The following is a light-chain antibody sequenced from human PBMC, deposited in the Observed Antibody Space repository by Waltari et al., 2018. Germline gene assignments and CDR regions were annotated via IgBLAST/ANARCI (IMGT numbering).Light chain of an antibody. CDR1: SGHSRNV. J-gene: IGLJ3*02. V-gene: IGLV4-69*01. CDR2: VNSDGRH. CDR3: QTGGHGTWV. Sequence: QLVLTQSPSASASLAASVRLTCTLSSGHSRNVIAWPQRQPEKGPRCLMKVNSDGRHSKGDEIPDRFSGSSSGAERYLTISSLQSEDEADYYWQTGGHGTWVFGGGTKLTVL.